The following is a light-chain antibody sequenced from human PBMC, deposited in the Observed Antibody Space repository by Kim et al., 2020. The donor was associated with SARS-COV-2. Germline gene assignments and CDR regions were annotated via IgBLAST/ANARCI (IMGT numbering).Light chain of an antibody. Sequence: AAVGDRVTVICGEGQGIENYLAWFQKKPGKAPRSLVYAASTLESGVPSRFSGSGSGTDFTLTISSLQPEDFGTYYCQHYNNYAPTFGQGTKLEI. CDR3: QHYNNYAPT. V-gene: IGKV1-16*01. CDR2: AAS. J-gene: IGKJ2*01. CDR1: QGIENY.